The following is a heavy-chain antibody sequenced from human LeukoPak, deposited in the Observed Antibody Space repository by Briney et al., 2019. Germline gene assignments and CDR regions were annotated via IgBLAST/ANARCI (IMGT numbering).Heavy chain of an antibody. Sequence: GASVKVSCKASGGTFSSYAISWVRQAPGQGLEWMGGIIPIFGTANYAQKFQGRVTITADESTSTAYMELSSLRSEDTAVYYCARDFTFFGVHTGLDTWGQGNLVTVSS. CDR2: IIPIFGTA. CDR1: GGTFSSYA. V-gene: IGHV1-69*13. D-gene: IGHD3-3*01. J-gene: IGHJ5*02. CDR3: ARDFTFFGVHTGLDT.